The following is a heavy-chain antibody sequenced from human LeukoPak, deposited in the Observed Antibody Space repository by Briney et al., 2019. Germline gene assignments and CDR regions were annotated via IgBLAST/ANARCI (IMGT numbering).Heavy chain of an antibody. CDR3: ASSRLAHPKLFDI. CDR1: GGSISSYY. CDR2: IYTSGST. V-gene: IGHV4-4*07. J-gene: IGHJ3*02. Sequence: PSETLSLTCTVSGGSISSYYWSWIRQPAGKGLEWIGRIYTSGSTNYNPSLKSRVTMSVDTSKNQFSLKLSSVTAAVTAVYYCASSRLAHPKLFDIWGQGTMVTVSS. D-gene: IGHD3-22*01.